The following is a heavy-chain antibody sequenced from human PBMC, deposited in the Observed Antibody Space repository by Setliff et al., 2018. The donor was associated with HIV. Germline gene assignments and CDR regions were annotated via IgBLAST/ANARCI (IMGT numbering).Heavy chain of an antibody. Sequence: GGSLRLSCAVSGFTFSSYPMTWVRQAPGKGLEWVANINQDGTATFYVDSVQGRFTISRDNAKNSLYMQMNSLRVEDTAVYFCTRKHRPGVGMDLWGQGTTVTVSS. CDR1: GFTFSSYP. CDR3: TRKHRPGVGMDL. J-gene: IGHJ6*02. V-gene: IGHV3-7*01. CDR2: INQDGTAT.